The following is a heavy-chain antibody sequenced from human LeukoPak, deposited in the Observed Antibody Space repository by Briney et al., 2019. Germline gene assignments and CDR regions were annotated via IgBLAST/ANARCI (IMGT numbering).Heavy chain of an antibody. CDR1: GGSISSGGYS. Sequence: SETLSLTCAVSGGSISSGGYSWSWIRQPPGKGLQWIGYIYYSGNTNYNPSLESRVTMSVDTSKNQFSLKLSSVTAADTAVYYCARGGWYKDYWGQGILVTVS. V-gene: IGHV4-61*08. CDR3: ARGGWYKDY. D-gene: IGHD6-19*01. J-gene: IGHJ4*02. CDR2: IYYSGNT.